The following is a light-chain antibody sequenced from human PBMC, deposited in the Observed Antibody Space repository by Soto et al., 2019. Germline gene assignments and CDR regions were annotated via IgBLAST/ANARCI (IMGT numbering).Light chain of an antibody. CDR3: AAWDDSLSGHWV. CDR2: CNN. CDR1: SSNIGSNY. J-gene: IGLJ3*02. Sequence: QSVLTQPPSASGTPGQRVTISCSGSSSNIGSNYVYWYQQLPGTAPKLLIYCNNQRPSGVPDRFSGSKSGTSASLAISGLRSEDEADYYCAAWDDSLSGHWVFGGGTKVTVL. V-gene: IGLV1-47*02.